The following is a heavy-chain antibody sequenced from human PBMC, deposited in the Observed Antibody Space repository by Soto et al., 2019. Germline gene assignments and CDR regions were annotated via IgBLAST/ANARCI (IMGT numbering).Heavy chain of an antibody. CDR3: ARRSSRKLELTPYYFDY. D-gene: IGHD1-7*01. J-gene: IGHJ4*02. Sequence: QVQLQQWGAGLLKPSETLSLTCAVYGGSFSGYYWSWIRQPPGKGLEWIGEINHSGSTNYNPSLKSRVTISVDTSKNQFSLKLSSVTAADTAVYYCARRSSRKLELTPYYFDYWGQGTLVIVSS. CDR1: GGSFSGYY. V-gene: IGHV4-34*01. CDR2: INHSGST.